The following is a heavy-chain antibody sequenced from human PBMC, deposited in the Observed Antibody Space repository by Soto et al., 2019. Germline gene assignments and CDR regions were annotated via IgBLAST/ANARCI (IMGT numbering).Heavy chain of an antibody. J-gene: IGHJ4*02. V-gene: IGHV4-39*01. CDR3: ASDRLAAAGTRATDY. CDR2: IYYSGST. Sequence: SETLSLTCTVSGGSISSSSYYWGWIRQPPGKGLEWIGSIYYSGSTYYNPSLKSRVTISVDTSKNQFSLKLSSVTAADTAVYYCASDRLAAAGTRATDYWGQGTLVTVSS. CDR1: GGSISSSSYY. D-gene: IGHD6-13*01.